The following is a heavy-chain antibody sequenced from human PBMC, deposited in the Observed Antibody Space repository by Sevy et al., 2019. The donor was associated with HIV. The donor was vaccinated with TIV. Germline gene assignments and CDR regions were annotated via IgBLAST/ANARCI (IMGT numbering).Heavy chain of an antibody. Sequence: GGSLRLSCAASRFTFTNYGMHWVRQAPGKGLEWVSGITNSGANTYYSDSVRGRFTGSRVNSKNAVYLQLNSLRAEDTAIEYCAKEWTLLSDGCGEFDYWGQGTLVTVSS. V-gene: IGHV3-23*01. J-gene: IGHJ4*02. D-gene: IGHD2-21*02. CDR2: ITNSGANT. CDR3: AKEWTLLSDGCGEFDY. CDR1: RFTFTNYG.